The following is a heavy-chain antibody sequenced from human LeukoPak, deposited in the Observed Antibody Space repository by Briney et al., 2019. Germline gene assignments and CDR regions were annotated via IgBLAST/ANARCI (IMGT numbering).Heavy chain of an antibody. CDR3: ARVVCSSTSCYTPYYFDY. J-gene: IGHJ4*02. CDR1: GFTFSSYA. Sequence: PGGSLRLSCAASGFTFSSYAMHWVRQAPGKGLEWVAVISYDGSNKYYADSVKGRFTISRDNSKNTLYLQMNSLRAEDTAVYYCARVVCSSTSCYTPYYFDYWGQGTLVTVSS. V-gene: IGHV3-30-3*01. D-gene: IGHD2-2*02. CDR2: ISYDGSNK.